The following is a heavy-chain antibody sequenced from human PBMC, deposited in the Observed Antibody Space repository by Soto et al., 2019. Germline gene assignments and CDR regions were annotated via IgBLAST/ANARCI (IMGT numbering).Heavy chain of an antibody. J-gene: IGHJ4*02. V-gene: IGHV4-59*01. CDR3: ARGLGRLQFAGFDY. Sequence: TLSLTCSVSSGSISTYYWSWIRQPPGKGLEWIGFISHSGGTKYNPSLKSRVSMSEDTPKDQFSLRLSSVTAADTAVYYCARGLGRLQFAGFDYWGQGILVTVSS. CDR1: SGSISTYY. D-gene: IGHD4-4*01. CDR2: ISHSGGT.